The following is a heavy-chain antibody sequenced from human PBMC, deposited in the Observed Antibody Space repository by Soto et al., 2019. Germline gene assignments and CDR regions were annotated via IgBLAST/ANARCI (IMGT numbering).Heavy chain of an antibody. CDR2: ISAYNGNT. V-gene: IGHV1-18*04. Sequence: ASVKVACKASGYTFTGYYMHWGRQAPGQGLEWMGWISAYNGNTNYAQKLQGRVTMTRDTSTSTAYMELRSLRSDDTAVYYCARDRDDYGDFDYWGQGTLVTVSS. D-gene: IGHD4-17*01. J-gene: IGHJ4*02. CDR3: ARDRDDYGDFDY. CDR1: GYTFTGYY.